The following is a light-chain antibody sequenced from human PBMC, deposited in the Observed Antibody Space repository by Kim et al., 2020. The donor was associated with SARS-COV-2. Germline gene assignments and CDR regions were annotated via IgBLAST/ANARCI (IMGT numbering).Light chain of an antibody. CDR3: QQYYAYPWT. CDR1: QGIRNY. J-gene: IGKJ1*01. CDR2: AAS. Sequence: ASVRDRVTITCRASQGIRNYLAWFQQKPGKAPKSLIYAASNLQSGVPSKFSGSGSGTDFTLTITSLQPEDSATYYCQQYYAYPWTFGQGTKVDIK. V-gene: IGKV1-16*02.